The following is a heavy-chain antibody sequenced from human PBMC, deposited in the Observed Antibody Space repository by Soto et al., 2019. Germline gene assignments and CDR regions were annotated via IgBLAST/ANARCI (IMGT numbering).Heavy chain of an antibody. Sequence: QVPLVQSGAEVKKPGSSVKVSCKASGGTFSSYAITWVRQAPGQGLEWMGGIIPIFGTANYAQKFQGRVTITADKSTSTAYMELSSLRSEDTAVYYCARDRAVATSDYYYGMDVWGQGTTVTVSS. CDR2: IIPIFGTA. D-gene: IGHD5-12*01. CDR1: GGTFSSYA. J-gene: IGHJ6*02. CDR3: ARDRAVATSDYYYGMDV. V-gene: IGHV1-69*06.